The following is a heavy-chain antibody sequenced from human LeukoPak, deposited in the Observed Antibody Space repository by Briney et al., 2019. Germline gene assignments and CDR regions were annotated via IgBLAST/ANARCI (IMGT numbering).Heavy chain of an antibody. CDR1: GDSINSGGYY. D-gene: IGHD3-10*01. CDR3: ARDPGGFGELFGASGLDV. Sequence: SETLSLTCTVSGDSINSGGYYWSWIRQHPGKGLEWIGFIYYTGYTYSNPSLKSRFAISLDTSKNQFSLKLNSVTAADTAVYYCARDPGGFGELFGASGLDVWGQGTTVLVSS. V-gene: IGHV4-31*03. CDR2: IYYTGYT. J-gene: IGHJ6*02.